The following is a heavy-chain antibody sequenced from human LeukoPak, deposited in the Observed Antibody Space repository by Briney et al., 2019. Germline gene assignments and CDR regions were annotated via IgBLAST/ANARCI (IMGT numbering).Heavy chain of an antibody. Sequence: PGGSLRLSCAASGFTFSSHEMNWVRQAPGKGLEWVSHISSSGSTIYYADSVKGRFTISRDNAKNSLYLRMNSLRAEDTAVYHCAKTNGYYDLWGQGTLVTVSS. J-gene: IGHJ4*02. D-gene: IGHD3-22*01. CDR3: AKTNGYYDL. V-gene: IGHV3-48*03. CDR1: GFTFSSHE. CDR2: ISSSGSTI.